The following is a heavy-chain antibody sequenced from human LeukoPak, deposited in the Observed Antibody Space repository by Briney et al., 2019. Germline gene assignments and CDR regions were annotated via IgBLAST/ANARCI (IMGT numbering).Heavy chain of an antibody. V-gene: IGHV3-48*01. CDR2: ISSSSSTI. Sequence: PGGSLRLSCAASGFTFSSYSMNWVRQAPGKGLEWVSYISSSSSTIYYADSVKGRFTISRDNAKNSLYLQMNSLRAEDTAVYYCARRRFIVVVPAAIRSDYYYYMDVWGKGTTVTVSS. D-gene: IGHD2-2*02. J-gene: IGHJ6*03. CDR1: GFTFSSYS. CDR3: ARRRFIVVVPAAIRSDYYYYMDV.